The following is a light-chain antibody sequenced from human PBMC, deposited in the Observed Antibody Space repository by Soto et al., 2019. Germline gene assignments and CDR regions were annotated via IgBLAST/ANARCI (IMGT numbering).Light chain of an antibody. CDR2: VAS. Sequence: EIVMTQSPATLSVSPGERATLSCRASQSVSSNLAWYQQKPGQTPKLLIYVASTRATGIPARFSGSGSETEFTLTISRLQSEDFAVYYCQQYNVWPLTFGGGTKVEFK. CDR1: QSVSSN. V-gene: IGKV3-15*01. J-gene: IGKJ4*01. CDR3: QQYNVWPLT.